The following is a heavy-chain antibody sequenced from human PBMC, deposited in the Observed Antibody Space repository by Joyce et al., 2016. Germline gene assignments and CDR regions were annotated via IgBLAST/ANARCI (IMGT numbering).Heavy chain of an antibody. CDR2: MNPNSGRT. CDR1: GYTFTGFD. V-gene: IGHV1-8*01. CDR3: ERGGSGWPLDY. Sequence: QVQLVQSGAEVKKPGASVMVSCKVSGYTFTGFDLNWVRRATGQGLEWMGWMNPNSGRTGYAQEFQGGLTMTRDASISTAYMEQSSLTSEDTAVYYCERGGSGWPLDYWGQGTLVTVSS. J-gene: IGHJ4*02. D-gene: IGHD6-19*01.